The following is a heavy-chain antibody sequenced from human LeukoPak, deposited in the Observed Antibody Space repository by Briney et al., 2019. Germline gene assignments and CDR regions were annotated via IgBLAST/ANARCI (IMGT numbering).Heavy chain of an antibody. D-gene: IGHD2-15*01. Sequence: PSETLSLTCAVSGASISSGDYSWSWIRQPPGKGLEWIGYIYHSGSTTYNPSLKSRLTISLDRSNNQFSLKLSSVTAADTAVYYCARAALLVWFDPWGQGTLVTVSS. CDR2: IYHSGST. V-gene: IGHV4-30-2*01. CDR1: GASISSGDYS. J-gene: IGHJ5*02. CDR3: ARAALLVWFDP.